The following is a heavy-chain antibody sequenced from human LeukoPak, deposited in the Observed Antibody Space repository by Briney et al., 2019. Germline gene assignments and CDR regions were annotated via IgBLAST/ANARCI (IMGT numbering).Heavy chain of an antibody. CDR3: ARHIWTAIPSPYDY. J-gene: IGHJ4*02. CDR2: IYHSGST. CDR1: GGSISSGGYS. Sequence: PSETLSLTCAVSGGSISSGGYSWSWIRQPPGKGLEWIGYIYHSGSTYYNPSLKSRVTISVDRSKNQFSLKLTSVTAADTAVYYCARHIWTAIPSPYDYWGQGTLVTVSS. D-gene: IGHD2-21*02. V-gene: IGHV4-30-2*01.